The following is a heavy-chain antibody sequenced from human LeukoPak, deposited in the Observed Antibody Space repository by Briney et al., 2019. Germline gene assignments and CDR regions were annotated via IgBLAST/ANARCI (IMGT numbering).Heavy chain of an antibody. CDR3: AKGRLVYSSSPPLDY. J-gene: IGHJ4*02. CDR1: GFTFSSYA. CDR2: ISYDGSNK. D-gene: IGHD6-6*01. Sequence: GGSLRLSCAASGFTFSSYAMHWVRQAPGKGLEWVAVISYDGSNKYYADSVKGRFTISRDNSKNTLYLQMNSLRAEDTAVYYCAKGRLVYSSSPPLDYWGQGTLVTVSS. V-gene: IGHV3-30-3*01.